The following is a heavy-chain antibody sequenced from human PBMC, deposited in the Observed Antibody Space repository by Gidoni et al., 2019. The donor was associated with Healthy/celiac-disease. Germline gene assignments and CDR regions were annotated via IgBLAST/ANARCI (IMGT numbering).Heavy chain of an antibody. V-gene: IGHV3-30*18. D-gene: IGHD1-20*01. CDR1: GFTFSYHG. CDR2: ISYDGSDK. J-gene: IGHJ6*02. CDR3: AKVIAPYNWNDPPWGGGMDV. Sequence: QVQLVESGGGVVQPGRSLRLSCAASGFTFSYHGMHWVRQAPGKGLEWVAIISYDGSDKYYGDSVKGRFTISRDNSKNTLYLQMNSLRDEDTAVYYCAKVIAPYNWNDPPWGGGMDVWGQGTTVTVSS.